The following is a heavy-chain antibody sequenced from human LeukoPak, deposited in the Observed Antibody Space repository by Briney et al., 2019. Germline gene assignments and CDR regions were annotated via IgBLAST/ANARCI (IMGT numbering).Heavy chain of an antibody. J-gene: IGHJ4*02. CDR1: GFTVSSNY. D-gene: IGHD3-22*01. V-gene: IGHV3-53*01. Sequence: GGSLRLSCAASGFTVSSNYMSWVRQAPGKGLEWVSVIYSGGSTYYADSVKGRFTISRDNSKNTLYLQMNSLRAEDTAVYYCAKGHYYDSSGYYFPFDYWGQGTLVTVSS. CDR2: IYSGGST. CDR3: AKGHYYDSSGYYFPFDY.